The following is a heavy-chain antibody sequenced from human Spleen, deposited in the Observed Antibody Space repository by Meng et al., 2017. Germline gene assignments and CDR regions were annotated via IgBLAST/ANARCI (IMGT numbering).Heavy chain of an antibody. J-gene: IGHJ4*02. CDR1: GFTVSHNY. Sequence: GESLKISCAASGFTVSHNYMSWVRQAPGKGLEWVSVIYSGGNTYYADSVKGRFTISRDNSKNTLYLQMNSLRAEDTAVYYCAKDFKIFGDYWGQGTLVTVSS. D-gene: IGHD3-10*01. CDR3: AKDFKIFGDY. V-gene: IGHV3-53*01. CDR2: IYSGGNT.